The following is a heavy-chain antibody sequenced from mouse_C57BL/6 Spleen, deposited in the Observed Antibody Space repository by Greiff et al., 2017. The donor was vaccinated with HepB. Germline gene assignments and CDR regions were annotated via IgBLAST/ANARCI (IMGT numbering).Heavy chain of an antibody. CDR2: INPYNGGT. V-gene: IGHV1-19*01. CDR1: GYTFTDYY. J-gene: IGHJ2*01. CDR3: ARALLDSSGPDY. Sequence: EVQLQQSGPVLVKPGASVKMSCKASGYTFTDYYMNWVKQSHGKSLEWIGVINPYNGGTSYNQKFKGKATLTVDKSSSTAYMELNSLTSEDSAVYYCARALLDSSGPDYWGQGTTLTVSS. D-gene: IGHD3-2*02.